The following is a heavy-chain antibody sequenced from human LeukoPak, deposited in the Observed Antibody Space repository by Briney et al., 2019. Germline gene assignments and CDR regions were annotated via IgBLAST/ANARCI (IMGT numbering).Heavy chain of an antibody. J-gene: IGHJ4*02. CDR3: ARGLNGYDH. Sequence: SETLSLTCTVSGYSVSSGHLCGWIGQPPREGLEWIGNISDSGTPYYNPSLKSRVSMSIDSSKKQFSLILSSATPADTAIYYCARGLNGYDHWGQGTLVIVSS. D-gene: IGHD5-24*01. V-gene: IGHV4-38-2*02. CDR1: GYSVSSGHL. CDR2: ISDSGTP.